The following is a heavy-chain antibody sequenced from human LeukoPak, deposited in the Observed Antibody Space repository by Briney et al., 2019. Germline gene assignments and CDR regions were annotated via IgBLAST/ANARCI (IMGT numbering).Heavy chain of an antibody. CDR2: LSYDGSTK. V-gene: IGHV3-30*01. CDR3: TRVRVPSRVLLPYFDY. CDR1: GLTFSTYP. D-gene: IGHD3-10*01. J-gene: IGHJ4*02. Sequence: GSSLRLSCSASGLTFSTYPIHWVRQAPGKGLEWVAVLSYDGSTKYFADSVKGRFAISRDNSQNTLYLQLNNLTAEDTAVYYCTRVRVPSRVLLPYFDYWGQGTLVTVSS.